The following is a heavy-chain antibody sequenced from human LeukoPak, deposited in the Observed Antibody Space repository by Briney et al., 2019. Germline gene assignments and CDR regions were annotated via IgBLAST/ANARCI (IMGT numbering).Heavy chain of an antibody. D-gene: IGHD3-3*01. V-gene: IGHV3-15*01. CDR1: RFTFSDYW. CDR3: AKHIYGVVSIQQ. CDR2: IRSKTDGGTT. Sequence: GGSLRLSCAASRFTFSDYWMHWVRQAPGKGLEWVGRIRSKTDGGTTDYAVSVQGRFTISRDDSKNTLYLQMSSLKTEDTAVYYCAKHIYGVVSIQQWGQGTLVTVSS. J-gene: IGHJ1*01.